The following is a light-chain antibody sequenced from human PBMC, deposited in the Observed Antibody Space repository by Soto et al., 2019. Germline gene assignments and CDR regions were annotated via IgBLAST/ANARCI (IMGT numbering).Light chain of an antibody. CDR3: LLHNTYPLT. CDR2: AAS. Sequence: DLQMTQSPSSLSASVGDTVTITCRASQGIRNDLGWYQQKPGKAPKRLIHAASSLQSGVPSRFSGSQTGAEATLTICSLQPEDCATYYCLLHNTYPLTFRGGTDVEIK. J-gene: IGKJ4*01. CDR1: QGIRND. V-gene: IGKV1-17*01.